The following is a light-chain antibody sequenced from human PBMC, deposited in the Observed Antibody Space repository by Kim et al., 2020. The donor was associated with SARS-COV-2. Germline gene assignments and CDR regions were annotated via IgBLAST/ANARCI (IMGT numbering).Light chain of an antibody. Sequence: VALGQTVRITCQGDSLKSYYANWYQQKPGQAPVLVIYGKDSRPSGIPDRFSGSSSGNTASLTVTGAQAEDEADYYCHSRDSSGKVVFGGGTQLTVL. CDR2: GKD. V-gene: IGLV3-19*01. CDR3: HSRDSSGKVV. CDR1: SLKSYY. J-gene: IGLJ2*01.